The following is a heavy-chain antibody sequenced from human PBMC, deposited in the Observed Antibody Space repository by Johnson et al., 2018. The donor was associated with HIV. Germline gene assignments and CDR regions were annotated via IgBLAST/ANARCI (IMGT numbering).Heavy chain of an antibody. CDR1: GFTFSSYG. CDR3: AKGDCSSTSCTYAFDI. Sequence: QVLLVESGGGVVQPGRSLRLSCAASGFTFSSYGMHWVRQAPGKGLEWVAVIWYDGSNKYFAASVKGRFTISRDNSKNTLYLQMNSLRAEDTAVYYCAKGDCSSTSCTYAFDIWGQGTMVTVSS. V-gene: IGHV3-33*06. CDR2: IWYDGSNK. J-gene: IGHJ3*02. D-gene: IGHD2-2*01.